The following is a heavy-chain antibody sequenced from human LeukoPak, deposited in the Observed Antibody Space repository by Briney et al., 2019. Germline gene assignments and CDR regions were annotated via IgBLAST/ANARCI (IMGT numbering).Heavy chain of an antibody. J-gene: IGHJ6*03. CDR1: GFTFSSYG. V-gene: IGHV3-30*02. CDR2: IRYDGSNK. CDR3: AKDPVVPAATTRFYYYYYYMDV. D-gene: IGHD2-2*01. Sequence: GGSLRLSCAASGFTFSSYGMHWVRQAPGKGLEWVAFIRYDGSNKYYADSVKGRFTISRDNSKNTLYLQMNSLRAEDTAVYYCAKDPVVPAATTRFYYYYYYMDVWGKGTTVTVSS.